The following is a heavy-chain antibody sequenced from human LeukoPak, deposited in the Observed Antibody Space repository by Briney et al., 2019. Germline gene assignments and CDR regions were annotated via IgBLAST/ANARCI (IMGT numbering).Heavy chain of an antibody. CDR3: ARGPGDFDASDI. D-gene: IGHD1-26*01. Sequence: QPGGSLRLSCAASGFNFNGYWMSWVRQAPGKGPEWVAHVKENGNEQYYADSVEGRFTTSRDNVKRSLFLQMNNLRVEDTAVYYCARGPGDFDASDIWGQGTMVTVSS. CDR1: GFNFNGYW. J-gene: IGHJ3*02. V-gene: IGHV3-7*01. CDR2: VKENGNEQ.